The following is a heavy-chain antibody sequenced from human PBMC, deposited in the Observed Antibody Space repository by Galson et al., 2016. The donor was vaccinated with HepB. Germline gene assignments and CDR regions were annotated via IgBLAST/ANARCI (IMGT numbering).Heavy chain of an antibody. CDR3: ARRGTLTYDPSGYFYY. V-gene: IGHV4-34*01. D-gene: IGHD3-22*01. Sequence: ETLSLTCGVSGGSFSGYYWSWIRQSPGKGLAWIGEINHSGGTYYHASLKSRVTMSVDTSKKQFSLKLSSVNAADTAVYYCARRGTLTYDPSGYFYYGGQGTLVTVSS. CDR1: GGSFSGYY. J-gene: IGHJ4*02. CDR2: INHSGGT.